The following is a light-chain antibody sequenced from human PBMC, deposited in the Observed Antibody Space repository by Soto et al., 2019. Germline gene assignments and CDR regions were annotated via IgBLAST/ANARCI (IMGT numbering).Light chain of an antibody. J-gene: IGKJ5*01. CDR3: QQYDSVFT. Sequence: DIQMTQSPSTLSASVGDTVTVTCRASQSVSSWLAWYQQKPGKAPNLLIYGASNLETGVPSRFSGSGSGTDFTFTISSLQAEDIGTYFCQQYDSVFTFGQGTRLEIK. CDR2: GAS. V-gene: IGKV1-5*01. CDR1: QSVSSW.